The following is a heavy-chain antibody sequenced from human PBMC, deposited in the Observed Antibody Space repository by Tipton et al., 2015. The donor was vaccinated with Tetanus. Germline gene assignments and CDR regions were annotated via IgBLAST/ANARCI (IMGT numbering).Heavy chain of an antibody. CDR3: VRDRAAAGGSDY. CDR2: IIPIFGTI. V-gene: IGHV1-69*06. Sequence: QSGPEVKKPGSSVRVSCKTSGGTFNSYAINWVRQAPGQGLEWMGSIIPIFGTITYARKFQGRLTITADKSTNTAHMSLTSLRSEDTAVYYCVRDRAAAGGSDYWGQGTLVTV. CDR1: GGTFNSYA. J-gene: IGHJ4*02. D-gene: IGHD6-25*01.